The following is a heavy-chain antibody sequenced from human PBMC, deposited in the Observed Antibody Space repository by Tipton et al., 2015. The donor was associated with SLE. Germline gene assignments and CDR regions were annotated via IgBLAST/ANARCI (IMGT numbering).Heavy chain of an antibody. Sequence: TLSLTCTVSGGSISNYYWNWIRQPPGKGLEWIGYVFIGGTTNYNPSLKSRVTISVDTSRNQFSLKLSSVTAADTAVYYCARTPAYYDGNSYQYFFDYWGQGTLVTVSS. CDR2: VFIGGTT. J-gene: IGHJ4*02. CDR1: GGSISNYY. D-gene: IGHD3-22*01. V-gene: IGHV4-4*08. CDR3: ARTPAYYDGNSYQYFFDY.